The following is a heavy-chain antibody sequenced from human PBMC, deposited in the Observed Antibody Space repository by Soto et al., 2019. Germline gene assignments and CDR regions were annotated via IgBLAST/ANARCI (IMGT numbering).Heavy chain of an antibody. CDR3: ARLIYDSRLNYFYFDF. J-gene: IGHJ4*02. D-gene: IGHD3-22*01. V-gene: IGHV4-4*02. Sequence: LSLTCVVSGGSISGRNWWSWVRQAPGKGLEWIGEVFHSGDTTYTPSLRSRVTISVDKSKNQFSLKLNSVTAADTAVYYCARLIYDSRLNYFYFDFWGQGALVTVSS. CDR2: VFHSGDT. CDR1: GGSISGRNW.